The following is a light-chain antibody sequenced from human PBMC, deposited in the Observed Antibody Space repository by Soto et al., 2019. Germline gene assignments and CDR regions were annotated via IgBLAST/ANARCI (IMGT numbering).Light chain of an antibody. Sequence: IVLTQSPCTLSWSPGERATLSSRAIQSVSSSYLAWYQQKLGQAPRLLIYGASSRATGIPDRFSGSGSGTDFTLTISRLEPEDFAVYYCQQYGSSLTWTFGQGTKVDIK. CDR2: GAS. J-gene: IGKJ1*01. CDR1: QSVSSSY. V-gene: IGKV3-20*01. CDR3: QQYGSSLTWT.